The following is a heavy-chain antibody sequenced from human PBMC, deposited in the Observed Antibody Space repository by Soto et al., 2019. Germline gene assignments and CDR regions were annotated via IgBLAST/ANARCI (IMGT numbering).Heavy chain of an antibody. CDR2: IFYTGST. CDR3: ASHYDFWSGYYFDY. CDR1: GGSISSSSYS. V-gene: IGHV4-39*01. J-gene: IGHJ4*02. D-gene: IGHD3-3*01. Sequence: SETLSLTCTVSGGSISSSSYSWGWIRQPPGKGLEWIGSIFYTGSTYYNPSLKSRVTMSVDTSKKQFSLKLSSVTAADTAVYYCASHYDFWSGYYFDYPGQGTQVTVSS.